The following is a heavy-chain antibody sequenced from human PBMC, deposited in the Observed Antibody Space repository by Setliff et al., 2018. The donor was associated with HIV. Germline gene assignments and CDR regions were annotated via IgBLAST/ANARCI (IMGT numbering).Heavy chain of an antibody. D-gene: IGHD5-12*01. Sequence: SETLSLTCSVSGRSITTGGLYWNWIRQHPGKGLEWIGYIYHSGGTYYTPSLQSRVTMSLDTSKNTLYLQMNNLRTEDTGVYYCVGDPPNSGFAFACWGQGTMVTVSS. CDR2: IYHSGGT. CDR3: VGDPPNSGFAFAC. CDR1: GRSITTGGLY. J-gene: IGHJ4*02. V-gene: IGHV4-31*03.